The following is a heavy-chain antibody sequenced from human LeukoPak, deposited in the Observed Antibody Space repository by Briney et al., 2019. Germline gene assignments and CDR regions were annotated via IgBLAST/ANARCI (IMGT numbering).Heavy chain of an antibody. V-gene: IGHV4-30-4*08. J-gene: IGHJ4*02. D-gene: IGHD3-3*01. CDR2: IYYSGST. CDR3: ARDPGRGYYIAHDY. CDR1: GGSITSGYYY. Sequence: SETLSLTCTVSGGSITSGYYYCSWLRHPPGKGLEGTGYIYYSGSTYYNPSLKSRFTISVDTSKNQLSLKLSSVTAADTAVYYCARDPGRGYYIAHDYWGQGTLVTVST.